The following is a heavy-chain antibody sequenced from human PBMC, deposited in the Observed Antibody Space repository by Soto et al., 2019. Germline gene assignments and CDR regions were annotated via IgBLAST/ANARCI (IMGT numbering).Heavy chain of an antibody. CDR1: GFTLSSYG. Sequence: EVPLLESGGGLVQPGGSLRVSCAASGFTLSSYGMTWVRQAPGKGLEWVSTIRGSDGSTYYADSVKGRFTISRDNAKDTLYLLMNSLRVEATAVYFCAKDVNYDMLAGYYYYWGQGTLVTVSS. V-gene: IGHV3-23*01. J-gene: IGHJ4*02. CDR3: AKDVNYDMLAGYYYY. D-gene: IGHD3-9*01. CDR2: IRGSDGST.